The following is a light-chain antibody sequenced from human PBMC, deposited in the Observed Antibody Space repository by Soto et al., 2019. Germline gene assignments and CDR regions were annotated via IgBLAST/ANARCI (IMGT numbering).Light chain of an antibody. Sequence: EIVLTQSPGTLSLSPGERATLSCRASQSVSSSYLAWDQQKPGQAPRLLIYGASSRATGIPDRFSGSGSGTDFTLTISSLEPEDFAVYYCQQYGSSPTFGGGTKVEIK. V-gene: IGKV3-20*01. J-gene: IGKJ4*01. CDR3: QQYGSSPT. CDR1: QSVSSSY. CDR2: GAS.